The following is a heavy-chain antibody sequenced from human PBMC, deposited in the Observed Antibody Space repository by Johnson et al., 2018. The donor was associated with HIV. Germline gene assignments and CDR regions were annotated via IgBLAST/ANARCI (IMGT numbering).Heavy chain of an antibody. V-gene: IGHV3-66*01. CDR3: AREGAWELRPGAFDI. D-gene: IGHD1-26*01. CDR2: IYSGGST. CDR1: GLTISSNY. J-gene: IGHJ3*02. Sequence: VQLVESGGGLVQPGGSLRLSCAASGLTISSNYMSWVRQAPGKGLEWVSVIYSGGSTYYAASVKGRFTISRDNSKDTLYFQMNSLRAEDTAVYFCAREGAWELRPGAFDIWGQGTMVTVSS.